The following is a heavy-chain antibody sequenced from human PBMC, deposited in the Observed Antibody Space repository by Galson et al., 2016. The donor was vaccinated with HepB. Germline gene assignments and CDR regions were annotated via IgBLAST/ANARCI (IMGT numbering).Heavy chain of an antibody. V-gene: IGHV5-51*01. D-gene: IGHD2-15*01. Sequence: QSGAEVKKPGESLKISCTTSGYKFTGKWIGWVRQKPGKGLEWMGIIYPGDSDTRYSPSFQGQVTISADKSTNTAHLQWSSLEASDTATYYCARSACSSGACYSCGYFDIWGRGTPVTVSS. CDR1: GYKFTGKW. CDR2: IYPGDSDT. J-gene: IGHJ2*01. CDR3: ARSACSSGACYSCGYFDI.